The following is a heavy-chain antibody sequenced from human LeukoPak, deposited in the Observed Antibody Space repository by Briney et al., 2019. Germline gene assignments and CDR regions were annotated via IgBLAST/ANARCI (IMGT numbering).Heavy chain of an antibody. Sequence: ASVKVSCKVSGYTLTELSMHWVRQAPGKGLEWMGGFDPEDGETIYAQKFQGRVTMTEDTSTDTAYMELSSLRSEDTAVYYCATVCSGYDPSSPLSGWGQGTLVTVSS. J-gene: IGHJ4*02. D-gene: IGHD5-12*01. CDR1: GYTLTELS. CDR2: FDPEDGET. V-gene: IGHV1-24*01. CDR3: ATVCSGYDPSSPLSG.